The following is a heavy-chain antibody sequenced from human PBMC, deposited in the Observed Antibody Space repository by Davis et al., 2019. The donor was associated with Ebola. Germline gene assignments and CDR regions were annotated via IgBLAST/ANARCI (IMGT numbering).Heavy chain of an antibody. J-gene: IGHJ3*01. V-gene: IGHV4-39*07. CDR2: VSYSGGMYTTSM. CDR3: ARPRDLGYGDPFDL. Sequence: SETLSLTCSVSGDSIRGGTYYWDWIRQPPGKGLEWIGSVSYSGGMYTTSMYYNASLQSRVTISVDTSKNQFSLKLKSVTAADTAVYFCARPRDLGYGDPFDLWGRGAVVTVSP. D-gene: IGHD2-15*01. CDR1: GDSIRGGTYY.